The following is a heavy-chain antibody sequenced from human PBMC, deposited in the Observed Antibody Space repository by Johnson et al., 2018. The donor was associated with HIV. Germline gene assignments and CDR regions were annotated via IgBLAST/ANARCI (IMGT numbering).Heavy chain of an antibody. CDR1: GFTFRSHG. D-gene: IGHD3-10*01. Sequence: QVQLVESGGGVVQPGRSLRLSCAASGFTFRSHGMHWVRQAPGKGLEWVAAIPYAGSKKYHADAVKGRFNISRDNSKNTLYLQMNTLRAEDTAVYYCVKVQDEWFRALGAFDIWGQGTMVTVSS. CDR2: IPYAGSKK. J-gene: IGHJ3*02. V-gene: IGHV3-30*18. CDR3: VKVQDEWFRALGAFDI.